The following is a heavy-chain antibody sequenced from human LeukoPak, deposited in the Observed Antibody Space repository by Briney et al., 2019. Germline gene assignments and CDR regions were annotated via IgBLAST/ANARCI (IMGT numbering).Heavy chain of an antibody. CDR3: ARHARSQEGVYFDY. CDR1: GGSISSSSYY. CDR2: IYYSGST. J-gene: IGHJ4*02. Sequence: PSETLSLTCTVSGGSISSSSYYWGWIRQPPGKGLEWIGSIYYSGSTYYNPSLKSRVTISVDTSKNQLSLKLSSVTAADTAVYYCARHARSQEGVYFDYWGQGTLVTVSS. V-gene: IGHV4-39*01.